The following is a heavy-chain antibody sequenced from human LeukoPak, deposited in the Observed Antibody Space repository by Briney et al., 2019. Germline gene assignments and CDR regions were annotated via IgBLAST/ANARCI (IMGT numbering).Heavy chain of an antibody. J-gene: IGHJ4*02. D-gene: IGHD6-19*01. CDR1: GGSISSYY. CDR2: IYYSGST. CDR3: ARESSGWYLN. V-gene: IGHV4-59*01. Sequence: SETLALTCTVSGGSISSYYWSWIRQPPGKGLEWIGYIYYSGSTNYNPSLKSRVTISVDTSKNQFSLRLSSVTAADTAVYYCARESSGWYLNWGQGTLVTVSS.